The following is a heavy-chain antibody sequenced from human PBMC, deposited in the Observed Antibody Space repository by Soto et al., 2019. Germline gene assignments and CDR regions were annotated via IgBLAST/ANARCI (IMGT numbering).Heavy chain of an antibody. D-gene: IGHD3-3*01. CDR1: GFSLTTSGVG. CDR3: AHRVLRTVFGLVTTTAIYFDF. CDR2: IYWDDAQ. Sequence: QITLNESGPTQVKPRQTLTLTCTFSGFSLTTSGVGVGWIRQSPGKAPEWLALIYWDDAQRYSPSLKSRLTLTKDTAKRQAVLTMADLDPADTASYYCAHRVLRTVFGLVTTTAIYFDFWCQGTPVAVSS. J-gene: IGHJ4*02. V-gene: IGHV2-5*02.